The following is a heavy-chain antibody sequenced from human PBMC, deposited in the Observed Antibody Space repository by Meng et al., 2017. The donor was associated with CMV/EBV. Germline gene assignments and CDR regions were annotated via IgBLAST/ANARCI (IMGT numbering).Heavy chain of an antibody. CDR2: IRSRGTYI. D-gene: IGHD2-15*01. CDR1: GLPFNNSA. Sequence: LSCVASGLPFNNSAMHWVRQAPAKGLEWVASIRSRGTYIHYADSVKGRFTISRDNAKTSVYLQMDNLTGEDTAIYFCARVGSSGGLDYWGQGTLVTV. CDR3: ARVGSSGGLDY. V-gene: IGHV3-21*01. J-gene: IGHJ4*02.